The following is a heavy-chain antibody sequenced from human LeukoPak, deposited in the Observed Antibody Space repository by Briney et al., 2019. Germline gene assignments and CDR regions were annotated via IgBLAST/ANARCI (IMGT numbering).Heavy chain of an antibody. D-gene: IGHD3-22*01. CDR1: GFIFSSYA. CDR2: VSADGGGT. Sequence: PGGSLRLSCAASGFIFSSYAMNWVRQAPGRGLEWVSTVSADGGGTYYADSVKGRFTISRDNSRSTLYLQMNSLRAEDTAIYYCAKVRSGDYYYDYWGQGTLVAVSS. V-gene: IGHV3-23*01. J-gene: IGHJ4*02. CDR3: AKVRSGDYYYDY.